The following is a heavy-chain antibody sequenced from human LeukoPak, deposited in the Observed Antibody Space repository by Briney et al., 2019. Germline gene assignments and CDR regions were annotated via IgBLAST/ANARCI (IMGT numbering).Heavy chain of an antibody. Sequence: GGSLRLSCAASGFTFSSYSMNWVRQAPGKGLEWVSYISSSSSTIYYADSVKGRFTISRDYAKNSLYLQMNSLRAEDTAVYYCARGKGELPDYFDYWGQGTLVTVSS. CDR1: GFTFSSYS. CDR2: ISSSSSTI. CDR3: ARGKGELPDYFDY. D-gene: IGHD1-26*01. V-gene: IGHV3-48*04. J-gene: IGHJ4*02.